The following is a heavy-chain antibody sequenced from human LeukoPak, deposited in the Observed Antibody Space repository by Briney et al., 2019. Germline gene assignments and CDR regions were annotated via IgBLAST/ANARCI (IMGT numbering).Heavy chain of an antibody. CDR2: IRYDGSNK. CDR3: AKGTYYYDSSGSWDY. Sequence: GGSLRPSCAASGFTLSSYGMRWVRQAPGKGLEWVGFIRYDGSNKIYADSVKVRVKFPRDNSKHTPYPQMNTLRATDTAVYYCAKGTYYYDSSGSWDYWGQGTLVTASS. D-gene: IGHD3-22*01. J-gene: IGHJ4*02. CDR1: GFTLSSYG. V-gene: IGHV3-30*02.